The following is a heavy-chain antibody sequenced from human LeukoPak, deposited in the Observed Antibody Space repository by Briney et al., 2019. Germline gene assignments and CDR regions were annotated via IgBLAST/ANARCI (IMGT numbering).Heavy chain of an antibody. V-gene: IGHV3-30*04. CDR1: GFTFSSYT. Sequence: SGGSLRLSCAASGFTFSSYTMHWVRPAPGKGLGWGAVISYDGSNKYYAHSVKGRFTISRDNSKNTLYLQMNSLRAEDTAVYYCARDSFRDGDYLDYWGQGTLVTVSS. CDR2: ISYDGSNK. CDR3: ARDSFRDGDYLDY. D-gene: IGHD4-17*01. J-gene: IGHJ4*02.